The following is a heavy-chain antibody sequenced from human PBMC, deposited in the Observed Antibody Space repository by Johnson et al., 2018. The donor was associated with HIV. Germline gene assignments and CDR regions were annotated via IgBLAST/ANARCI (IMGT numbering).Heavy chain of an antibody. D-gene: IGHD3-22*01. Sequence: QVQLVESGGGVVQPGRSLRLSCAASGFTFSSYAMHWVRQAPGKGLECVAAISYDGGTTYYSDSVKGRFTISRDNAKTSLYLQMNSLRAEDTAVYYCARATDSSGYYYDGSSDAFDIWGQGTMVTVSS. CDR2: ISYDGGTT. J-gene: IGHJ3*02. CDR1: GFTFSSYA. V-gene: IGHV3-30*14. CDR3: ARATDSSGYYYDGSSDAFDI.